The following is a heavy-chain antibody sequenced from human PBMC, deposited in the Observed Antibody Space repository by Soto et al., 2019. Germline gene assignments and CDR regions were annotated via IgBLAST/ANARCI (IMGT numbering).Heavy chain of an antibody. J-gene: IGHJ6*02. V-gene: IGHV3-30-3*01. CDR2: VSFDGSNS. D-gene: IGHD2-2*01. CDR1: GFTFSNYA. Sequence: QVQLVESGGGVVQPGRSLRLSCAASGFTFSNYAMHWVRQAPGKGLDWVAVVSFDGSNSYYADSVKGRFTISRDNSKTTLFLQMNSLRPEDTAVYFCARPIVPAIQNHPYYYYGLDVWGQGTTVTVSS. CDR3: ARPIVPAIQNHPYYYYGLDV.